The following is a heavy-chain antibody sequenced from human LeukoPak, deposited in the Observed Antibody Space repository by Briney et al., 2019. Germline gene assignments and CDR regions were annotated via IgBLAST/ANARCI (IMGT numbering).Heavy chain of an antibody. CDR3: ASGFRGWYIIDY. CDR1: GGSISSGDYY. CDR2: IYYSGST. V-gene: IGHV4-61*08. J-gene: IGHJ4*02. D-gene: IGHD6-19*01. Sequence: SQTLSLTCTVSGGSISSGDYYWSWIRQPPGKGLEWIGYIYYSGSTNYNPSLKSRVTISVDTSKNQFSLKLSSVTAADTAVYYCASGFRGWYIIDYWGQGTLVTVSS.